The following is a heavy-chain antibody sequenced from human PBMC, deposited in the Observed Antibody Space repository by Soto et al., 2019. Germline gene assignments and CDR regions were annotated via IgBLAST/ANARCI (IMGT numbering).Heavy chain of an antibody. V-gene: IGHV4-30-4*01. J-gene: IGHJ5*02. Sequence: SETLSLTCSVSGDYIHVGGYYWTWIRQRPGKGLEWMGYIYYPGKTYYNPSLESRLTMSVDRSKNQFSLRLTSVTAADTAVYFCGRDLTSNANCIDPWGQGTLVTVSS. CDR2: IYYPGKT. CDR1: GDYIHVGGYY. D-gene: IGHD2-2*01. CDR3: GRDLTSNANCIDP.